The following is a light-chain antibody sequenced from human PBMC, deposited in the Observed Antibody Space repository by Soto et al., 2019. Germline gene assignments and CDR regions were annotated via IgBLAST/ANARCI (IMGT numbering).Light chain of an antibody. CDR3: CSYAGSSTNYV. V-gene: IGLV2-11*01. Sequence: QSVLSQPRSVSGSPGQSVTISCSGTNSDVGGYNSVAWYQQKPGEAPKLLLYSVTKRPSGVPDRFSGSKSGNMASLIISGLQAEDEPHYYCCSYAGSSTNYVFGTGPKVTVL. CDR2: SVT. J-gene: IGLJ1*01. CDR1: NSDVGGYNS.